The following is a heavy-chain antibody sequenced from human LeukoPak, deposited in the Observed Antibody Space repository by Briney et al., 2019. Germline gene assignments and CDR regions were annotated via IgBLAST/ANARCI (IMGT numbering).Heavy chain of an antibody. CDR2: IIPILGIA. J-gene: IGHJ4*02. CDR3: ARLGRYHSSLPNDY. Sequence: GASVKVSCEASGGTFSSYAISWVRQAPGQGLEWMGRIIPILGIANYAQKFQGRVTITADKSTSTAYMELSSLRSEDTAVYYCARLGRYHSSLPNDYWGQGTLVTVSS. V-gene: IGHV1-69*04. D-gene: IGHD6-6*01. CDR1: GGTFSSYA.